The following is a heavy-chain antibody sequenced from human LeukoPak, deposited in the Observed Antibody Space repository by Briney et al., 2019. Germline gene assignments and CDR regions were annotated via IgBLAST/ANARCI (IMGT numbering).Heavy chain of an antibody. V-gene: IGHV3-30*02. CDR3: AKDYDSSGYYVSWYFDL. D-gene: IGHD3-22*01. CDR1: GFTFSSYG. Sequence: GGSLRLSCAASGFTFSSYGMHWVRQAPGKGLEWVAFIRYTGSNKYYADSVKGRFTISRDNSKNTLYLQMNSLRAEDTAVYYCAKDYDSSGYYVSWYFDLWGRGTLVTVSS. CDR2: IRYTGSNK. J-gene: IGHJ2*01.